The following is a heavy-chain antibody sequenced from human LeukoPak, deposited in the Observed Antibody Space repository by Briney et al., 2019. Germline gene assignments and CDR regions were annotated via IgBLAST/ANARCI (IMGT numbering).Heavy chain of an antibody. Sequence: SETLSLTCAVYGGSFSGYYWSWIRQPPGKGLEWIVEINHSGSTNYNPSLESRVTISVDTSKNQFSLKLSSVTAADTAVYYCARGRVQSSYGGGVFDYWGQGTLVSVSS. D-gene: IGHD5-12*01. V-gene: IGHV4-34*01. J-gene: IGHJ4*02. CDR1: GGSFSGYY. CDR2: INHSGST. CDR3: ARGRVQSSYGGGVFDY.